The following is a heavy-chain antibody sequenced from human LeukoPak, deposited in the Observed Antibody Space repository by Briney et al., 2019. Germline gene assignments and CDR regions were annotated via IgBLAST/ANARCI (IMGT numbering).Heavy chain of an antibody. J-gene: IGHJ4*02. D-gene: IGHD5-12*01. Sequence: SQTLSLTCAISGDSVSSNSTTWHWVRQSPSRGLEWLGRTYYRSKWYYDYAVSVKSRMTINPDTSKNQFSLQLNSVTPEDTAVYYCARGATTYFDYWGQGTLVTVSS. CDR1: GDSVSSNSTT. CDR3: ARGATTYFDY. V-gene: IGHV6-1*01. CDR2: TYYRSKWYY.